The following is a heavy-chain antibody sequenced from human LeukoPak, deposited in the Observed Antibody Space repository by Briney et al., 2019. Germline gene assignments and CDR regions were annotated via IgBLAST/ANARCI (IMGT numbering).Heavy chain of an antibody. Sequence: GGSLRLSCAASGFTFSSYGMHWVRQAPGKGLEWVAVIWYDGSNKYYADPVKGRFTISRDNSKNTLYLQMDSLRAEDTAVYYCAKADDFWSGYFPTTFDYWGQGTLVTVSS. CDR2: IWYDGSNK. J-gene: IGHJ4*02. CDR1: GFTFSSYG. CDR3: AKADDFWSGYFPTTFDY. D-gene: IGHD3-3*01. V-gene: IGHV3-33*06.